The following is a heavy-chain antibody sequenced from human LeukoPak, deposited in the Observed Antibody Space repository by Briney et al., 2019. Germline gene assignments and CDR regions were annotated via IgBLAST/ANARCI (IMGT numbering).Heavy chain of an antibody. J-gene: IGHJ5*02. CDR3: ARRPTRYSSSWYWFDP. CDR1: GGSFSGYY. D-gene: IGHD6-13*01. CDR2: INHSGST. V-gene: IGHV4-34*01. Sequence: PSETLSLTCAVYGGSFSGYYWSWIRQPPGKGLEWIGEINHSGSTNYNPSLKSRVTISVDTSKNQFSLKLSSVTAADTAVYYCARRPTRYSSSWYWFDPWGQGTLVTVSS.